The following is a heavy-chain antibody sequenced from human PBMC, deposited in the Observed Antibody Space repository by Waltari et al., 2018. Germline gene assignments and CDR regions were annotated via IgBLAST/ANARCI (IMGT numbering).Heavy chain of an antibody. Sequence: EVQLVESGGGLVQPGGSLRLSCAASGFIFNNYWMHWVRQAPGKGLVSVSHINTDGSITNYADSGKGRFTISRDNAKNTLFLQMNSLRAEDTAVYYCVMYSSSFLGDCWGQGTLVTVSS. CDR1: GFIFNNYW. D-gene: IGHD6-13*01. CDR3: VMYSSSFLGDC. J-gene: IGHJ4*02. V-gene: IGHV3-74*01. CDR2: INTDGSIT.